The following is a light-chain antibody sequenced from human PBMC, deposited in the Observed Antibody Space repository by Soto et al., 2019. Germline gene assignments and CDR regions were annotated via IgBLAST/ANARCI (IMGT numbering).Light chain of an antibody. CDR2: DAS. Sequence: SQSPSLLSASVGDRVTITCRASQDISSSLAWYQQKSGKAPKPLIYDASTLQSGVPSRFSGSGSGTEFSLTINSLQPEDFATYYCQKLNTFPLTFGQGTRLEIK. V-gene: IGKV1-9*01. CDR3: QKLNTFPLT. J-gene: IGKJ5*01. CDR1: QDISSS.